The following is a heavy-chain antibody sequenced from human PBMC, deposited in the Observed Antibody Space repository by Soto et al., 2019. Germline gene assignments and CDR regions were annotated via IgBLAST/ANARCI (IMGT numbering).Heavy chain of an antibody. D-gene: IGHD2-21*01. J-gene: IGHJ5*02. CDR1: GGSVRSGTYY. CDR3: ARLLGETASGYSLDWLYR. V-gene: IGHV4-31*02. Sequence: PSETMSHTCTVSGGSVRSGTYYRSWTRQDPVRGLEWIGYLHFSGTTYYNPSFASRFTISIDTSRGGSSLKMDSVTAADTAVYYCARLLGETASGYSLDWLYRWGQGAPITVSS. CDR2: LHFSGTT.